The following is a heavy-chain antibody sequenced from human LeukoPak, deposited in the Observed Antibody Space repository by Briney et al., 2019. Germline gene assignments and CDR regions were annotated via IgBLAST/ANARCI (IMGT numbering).Heavy chain of an antibody. J-gene: IGHJ4*02. CDR2: IYYSGST. D-gene: IGHD6-19*01. V-gene: IGHV4-59*01. Sequence: SETLSLTCTVSGGSISSYYWSWIRQPPGKGLEWIGYIYYSGSTNYSPSLKSRVTISVDTSKNQFSLKLSSVTAADTAVYYCARAAVYSSGWYFDYWGQGTLVTVSS. CDR1: GGSISSYY. CDR3: ARAAVYSSGWYFDY.